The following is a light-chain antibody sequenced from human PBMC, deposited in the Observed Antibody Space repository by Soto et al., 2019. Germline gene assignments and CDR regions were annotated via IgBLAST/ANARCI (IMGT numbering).Light chain of an antibody. J-gene: IGLJ1*01. Sequence: ALTQPPSASGSPGQTVTISSTGTSTDVGAYNYVSWYQQRTGKAPKLMSFEVTKRPSGVPDRFSGTRSGNTASLTVSGVQADDEADFYCSSYAGSNSFVVGTGTKVNVL. CDR3: SSYAGSNSFV. V-gene: IGLV2-8*01. CDR2: EVT. CDR1: STDVGAYNY.